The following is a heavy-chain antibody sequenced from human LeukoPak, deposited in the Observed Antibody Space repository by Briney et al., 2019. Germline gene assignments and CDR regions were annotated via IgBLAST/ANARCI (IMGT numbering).Heavy chain of an antibody. D-gene: IGHD2-21*02. V-gene: IGHV3-48*03. CDR2: ISSSGTTI. Sequence: GGSLRLSCAASGFTFSSYEMNWVRQAPGKGLEWVSYISSSGTTIYYADSVRGRFIISRDNVKNSLYLQMNSLRAEDTAVYYCARGRVVTVKPYFDCWGQGDPVTVSS. J-gene: IGHJ4*02. CDR1: GFTFSSYE. CDR3: ARGRVVTVKPYFDC.